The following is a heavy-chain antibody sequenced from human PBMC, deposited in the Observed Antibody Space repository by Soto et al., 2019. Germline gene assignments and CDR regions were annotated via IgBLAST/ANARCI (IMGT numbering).Heavy chain of an antibody. CDR2: IIPIFGTA. V-gene: IGHV1-69*13. CDR1: GVTFSSYA. J-gene: IGHJ4*02. Sequence: SVKVSCKASGVTFSSYAISWVRQAPGQGLEWMGGIIPIFGTANYAQKFQGRVTITADESTSTAYMELSSLRSEDTAVYYCARARKTGTTLHYFDYWGQGTLVTVSS. CDR3: ARARKTGTTLHYFDY. D-gene: IGHD1-7*01.